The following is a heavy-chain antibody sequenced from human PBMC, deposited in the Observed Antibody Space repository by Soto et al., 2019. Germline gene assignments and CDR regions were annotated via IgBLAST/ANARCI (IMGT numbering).Heavy chain of an antibody. CDR3: ARVGGWPAYYFDY. CDR1: GGSFSGYY. Sequence: PSETLSLTCAVYGGSFSGYYWSWIRQPPGKGLEWIGEINHSGSTNYNPSLKSRVNISVDTSKNQFSLKLSSVTAADTAVYYCARVGGWPAYYFDYWGQGTLVTVSS. D-gene: IGHD3-16*01. V-gene: IGHV4-34*01. CDR2: INHSGST. J-gene: IGHJ4*02.